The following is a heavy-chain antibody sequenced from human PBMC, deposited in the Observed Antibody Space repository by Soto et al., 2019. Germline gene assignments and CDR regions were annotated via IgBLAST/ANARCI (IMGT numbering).Heavy chain of an antibody. CDR3: ARDNGGLAAPGTDWFVP. Sequence: QVQLEQSGAEVNQPRASVTVSCKASGYTFTNYAITWVRQAPGQGLEWMGWISAYNGHTNYAQKVQGRLTMTTDTSTSTAYMELRSLTYDDTAIYYCARDNGGLAAPGTDWFVPWGQGTLVTVSS. CDR2: ISAYNGHT. CDR1: GYTFTNYA. V-gene: IGHV1-18*01. D-gene: IGHD6-13*01. J-gene: IGHJ5*02.